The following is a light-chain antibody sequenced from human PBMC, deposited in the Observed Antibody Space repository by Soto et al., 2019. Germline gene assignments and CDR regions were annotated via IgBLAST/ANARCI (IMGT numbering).Light chain of an antibody. J-gene: IGKJ5*01. CDR1: QSVSSSY. V-gene: IGKV3-20*01. Sequence: ELVLTQSPGTLSLSPGERATLSCRASQSVSSSYLAWYQQKPGQAPRLLIYGASSRATGVPDRFSGSGSGTDFTLTINRLEPEDFAVYFCQHYGSSPPITFGQGTRLEIK. CDR3: QHYGSSPPIT. CDR2: GAS.